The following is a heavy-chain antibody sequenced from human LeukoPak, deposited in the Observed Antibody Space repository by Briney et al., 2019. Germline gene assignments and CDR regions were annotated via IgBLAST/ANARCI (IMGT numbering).Heavy chain of an antibody. V-gene: IGHV4-34*01. Sequence: SETLSLTCAVYGGSFIGFHWNWIRQPPGRGLEWIGDINHSGSTNYNPSLKSRVTMSVDTSKNQFSLKLSSVTAADTAVYYCARDRVHHYDSSGYYYEAPQYYFDYWGQGTLVTVSS. CDR2: INHSGST. CDR3: ARDRVHHYDSSGYYYEAPQYYFDY. J-gene: IGHJ4*02. D-gene: IGHD3-22*01. CDR1: GGSFIGFH.